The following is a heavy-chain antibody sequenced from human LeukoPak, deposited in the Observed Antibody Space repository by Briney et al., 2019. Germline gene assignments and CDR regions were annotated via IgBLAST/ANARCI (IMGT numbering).Heavy chain of an antibody. CDR2: IWYEGSNK. Sequence: GGSLRLSCAVSGFTFRTYWMHWVRQAPGKGLEWVAVIWYEGSNKYYADSVKGRFTISRDNSKNTLYLQMNSLRAEDTAVYYCARDLSLPGSYGMGVWGQGTTVTVSS. CDR3: ARDLSLPGSYGMGV. D-gene: IGHD3-10*01. J-gene: IGHJ6*02. CDR1: GFTFRTYW. V-gene: IGHV3-33*08.